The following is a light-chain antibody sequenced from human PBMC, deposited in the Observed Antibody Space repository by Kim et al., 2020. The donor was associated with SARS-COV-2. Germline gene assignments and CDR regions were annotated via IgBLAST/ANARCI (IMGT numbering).Light chain of an antibody. V-gene: IGKV3-15*01. CDR1: QSPSNH. Sequence: SGSPGEGATLACRASQSPSNHLAWYQQKPGQAPRLIIFATSTRATGIPARFSGSGSGTEFTLTINSLQSEDFAVYYCEQYNSWPPTFGGGTKLEI. CDR3: EQYNSWPPT. J-gene: IGKJ4*01. CDR2: ATS.